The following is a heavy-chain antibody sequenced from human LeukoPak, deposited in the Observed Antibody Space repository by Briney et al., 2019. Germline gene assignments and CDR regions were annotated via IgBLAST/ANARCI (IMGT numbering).Heavy chain of an antibody. CDR2: ISSSSSYI. D-gene: IGHD4-17*01. V-gene: IGHV3-21*01. CDR1: GFTFSSYS. Sequence: GGSLRLSCAASGFTFSSYSMNWVRQAPGKGLEWVSSISSSSSYIYYADSVKGRFTISRDNAENSLYLQMNSLRAEDTAVYYCAREEDYGDYPDYWGQGTLVTVSS. J-gene: IGHJ4*02. CDR3: AREEDYGDYPDY.